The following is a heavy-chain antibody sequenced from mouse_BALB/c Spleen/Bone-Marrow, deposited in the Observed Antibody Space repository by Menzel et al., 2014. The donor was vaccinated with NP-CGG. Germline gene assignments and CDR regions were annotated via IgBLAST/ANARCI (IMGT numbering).Heavy chain of an antibody. CDR1: GYSFTSYW. CDR2: IYPGNSDT. CDR3: TKEWYYGFDY. D-gene: IGHD1-1*01. Sequence: VQLKQSGTVLARPGASVKMSCKASGYSFTSYWMHWVKQRPGQGLEWIGAIYPGNSDTSYNQKFKGKAKLTAVTSASTAYMELSSLTNEDSAVYYCTKEWYYGFDYWGQGTTLTVSS. J-gene: IGHJ2*01. V-gene: IGHV1-5*01.